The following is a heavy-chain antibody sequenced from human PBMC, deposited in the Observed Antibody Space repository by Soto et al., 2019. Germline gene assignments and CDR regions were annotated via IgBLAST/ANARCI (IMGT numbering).Heavy chain of an antibody. V-gene: IGHV3-23*01. CDR1: GFTFSNYA. Sequence: EVQLLESGGGLVQPGGSLRLSCAASGFTFSNYAMTWVRQAAGKGLEWVSSISGPGGSTYYADSVQGRFTVSRDNSKNTLFLQMNSLRAEDTALYYCATSVGIAPTGEDGMDVWGQGTSVTVSS. CDR2: ISGPGGST. CDR3: ATSVGIAPTGEDGMDV. D-gene: IGHD2-8*02. J-gene: IGHJ6*02.